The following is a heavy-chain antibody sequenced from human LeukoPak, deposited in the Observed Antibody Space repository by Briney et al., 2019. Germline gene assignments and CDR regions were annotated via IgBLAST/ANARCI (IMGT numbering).Heavy chain of an antibody. V-gene: IGHV1-18*01. J-gene: IGHJ4*02. Sequence: ASVKVSCKASGYTFTNYGISWVRQAPGQGLEWMGGISTYNGKTNYAQKFQDRVTMTTDTSTRTAYMELRSLISDDTAVYYCARGGPQVAPFDYWGQGTLVTVSS. CDR3: ARGGPQVAPFDY. CDR1: GYTFTNYG. CDR2: ISTYNGKT.